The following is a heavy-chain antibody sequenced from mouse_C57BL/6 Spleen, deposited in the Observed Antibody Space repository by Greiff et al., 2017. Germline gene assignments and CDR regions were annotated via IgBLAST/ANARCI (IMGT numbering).Heavy chain of an antibody. J-gene: IGHJ2*01. CDR3: ARSDYDYDRGFAY. D-gene: IGHD2-4*01. CDR1: GYTFTDYN. Sequence: EVQLQQSGPELVKPGASVKIPCKASGYTFTDYNMDWVKQSHGKSLEWIGAINPNNGGTIYNQKFKGKATLTVDKSSSTAYMELRSLSSEDTAVYYCARSDYDYDRGFAYWGQGTTLTVSS. CDR2: INPNNGGT. V-gene: IGHV1-18*01.